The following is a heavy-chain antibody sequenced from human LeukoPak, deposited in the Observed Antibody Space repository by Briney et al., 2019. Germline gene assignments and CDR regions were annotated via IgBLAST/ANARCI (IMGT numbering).Heavy chain of an antibody. V-gene: IGHV3-7*01. D-gene: IGHD3-16*01. CDR3: ARARRGYYFDY. J-gene: IGHJ4*02. CDR2: IKQDGSEK. Sequence: GGSLRLSCAASGFTFSSYWMSWVRQAPGKGLEWVANIKQDGSEKYYVDSVKGQFTISRDSAKNSLYLQMNSLRAEDTAVYYCARARRGYYFDYWGQGTLVTVSS. CDR1: GFTFSSYW.